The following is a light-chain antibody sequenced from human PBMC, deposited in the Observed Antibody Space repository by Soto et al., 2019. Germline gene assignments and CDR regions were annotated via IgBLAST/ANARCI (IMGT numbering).Light chain of an antibody. CDR1: SSDVGAYNS. CDR2: EVS. CDR3: SSYTSSSTLD. V-gene: IGLV2-14*01. Sequence: QSVLTQPASVSGSPGQSITISCTGTSSDVGAYNSVSWYQQHPGKAPQLMIYEVSNRPSGVSNRFSGSKSGNTASLTISGLHAEDEADYYCSSYTSSSTLDFGTGTKVTVL. J-gene: IGLJ1*01.